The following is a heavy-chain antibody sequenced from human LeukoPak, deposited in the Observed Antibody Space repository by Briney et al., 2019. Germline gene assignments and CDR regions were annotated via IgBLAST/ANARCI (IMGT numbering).Heavy chain of an antibody. J-gene: IGHJ6*02. CDR2: IYYSGST. CDR3: ARDRRDIVVVPAAIHYYYYGMDA. Sequence: SQTLSLTCTVSGGSISSGDYYWSWIRQPPGKGLEWIGYIYYSGSTYYNPSLKSRVTISVDTSKNQFSLKLSSVTAADTAVYYCARDRRDIVVVPAAIHYYYYGMDAWGQGTTVTVSS. CDR1: GGSISSGDYY. V-gene: IGHV4-30-4*01. D-gene: IGHD2-2*02.